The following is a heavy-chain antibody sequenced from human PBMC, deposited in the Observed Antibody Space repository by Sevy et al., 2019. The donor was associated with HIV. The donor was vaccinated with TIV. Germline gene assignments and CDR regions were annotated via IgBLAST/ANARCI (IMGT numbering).Heavy chain of an antibody. Sequence: GESLKISCKGSGYSFTSYWIGWVRQMPGKGLEWMGIIYPGDSDTIYSPSFQGQVTISADKSISTAYLQWSSLKASNTAMYYCARTRITMVRGVIPYFDYWGQGTLVTVSS. V-gene: IGHV5-51*01. CDR1: GYSFTSYW. CDR3: ARTRITMVRGVIPYFDY. CDR2: IYPGDSDT. J-gene: IGHJ4*02. D-gene: IGHD3-10*01.